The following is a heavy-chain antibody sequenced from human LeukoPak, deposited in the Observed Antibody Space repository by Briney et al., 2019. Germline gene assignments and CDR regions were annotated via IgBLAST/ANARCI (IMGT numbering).Heavy chain of an antibody. CDR2: TSYIGST. D-gene: IGHD4-17*01. Sequence: PSQTLSLTCAVSTDSFSSHYWTWIREPPGHRLEGIGYTSYIGSTNPNPSPQTRVTISIDPSKNQFSLNLCSLTASVTPAYSCVRDVVTVTKGFDIWGKGTMVSVSS. CDR3: VRDVVTVTKGFDI. CDR1: TDSFSSHY. J-gene: IGHJ3*02. V-gene: IGHV4-59*11.